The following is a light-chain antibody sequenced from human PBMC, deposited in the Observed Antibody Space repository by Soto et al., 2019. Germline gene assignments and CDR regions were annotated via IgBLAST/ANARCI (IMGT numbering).Light chain of an antibody. V-gene: IGLV2-14*03. Sequence: QSVLTQPASVSGSHGRSITISCTGTSSDVGAYDFVSWYQQHPDKAPKLMIYEVSNRPSGVSNRFSGSKSVNTATLTISGLQAEDEADYYCSSYTSSSTRVFGTGTKVTVL. CDR2: EVS. CDR3: SSYTSSSTRV. CDR1: SSDVGAYDF. J-gene: IGLJ1*01.